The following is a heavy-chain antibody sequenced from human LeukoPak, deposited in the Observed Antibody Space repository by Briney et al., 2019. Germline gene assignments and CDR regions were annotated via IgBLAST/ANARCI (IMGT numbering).Heavy chain of an antibody. D-gene: IGHD1-1*01. CDR3: ARGGRGTTGAFDI. J-gene: IGHJ3*02. CDR2: INPNSGGT. CDR1: GYTFTGYY. V-gene: IGHV1-2*04. Sequence: GASVRVSCKASGYTFTGYYMHWVRQAPGQGLEWMGWINPNSGGTNYAQKFQGWVTMTRDTSISTAYMELSRLRSDDTAVYYCARGGRGTTGAFDIWGQGTMVTVSS.